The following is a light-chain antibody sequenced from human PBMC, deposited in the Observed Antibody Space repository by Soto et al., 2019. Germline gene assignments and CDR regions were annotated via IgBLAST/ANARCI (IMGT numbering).Light chain of an antibody. CDR3: QQCNYWPRT. Sequence: EVVLTQSPATLSLSPGERATLSCRASQSVGSYLAWYQQKPAQAPRLLIYDASNRATGIPARFSGSGSGTEFTLTISSLEPEDFAFYYCQQCNYWPRTFGQGTKVEIK. CDR1: QSVGSY. J-gene: IGKJ1*01. V-gene: IGKV3-11*01. CDR2: DAS.